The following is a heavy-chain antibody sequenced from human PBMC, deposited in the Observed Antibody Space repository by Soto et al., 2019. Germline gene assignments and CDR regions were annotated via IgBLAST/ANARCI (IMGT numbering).Heavy chain of an antibody. J-gene: IGHJ5*02. CDR1: GYTFTIYA. D-gene: IGHD2-15*01. CDR2: INAGNGNT. V-gene: IGHV1-3*01. Sequence: ASVKLSCKASGYTFTIYAMHWVRQAPGQRLEWMGWINAGNGNTKYSQKFQGRVTITADKSTSTAYMELSSLRSEDTAVYYCASLPYRIGSNNWFDPWGQGTLVTVS. CDR3: ASLPYRIGSNNWFDP.